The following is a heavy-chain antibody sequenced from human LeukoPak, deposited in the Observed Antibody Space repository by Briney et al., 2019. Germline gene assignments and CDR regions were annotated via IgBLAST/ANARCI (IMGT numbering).Heavy chain of an antibody. D-gene: IGHD6-19*01. V-gene: IGHV1-46*01. J-gene: IGHJ4*02. CDR1: GYTFTSYY. Sequence: WASVKVSCKASGYTFTSYYMHWVRQAPGQGLEWMGIINPSGGSTSYAQKFQGRATMTRDTSTSTVYMELSSLRSEDTAVYYCAREYVEGIAGAGRSFDYWGQGTLVTVSS. CDR2: INPSGGST. CDR3: AREYVEGIAGAGRSFDY.